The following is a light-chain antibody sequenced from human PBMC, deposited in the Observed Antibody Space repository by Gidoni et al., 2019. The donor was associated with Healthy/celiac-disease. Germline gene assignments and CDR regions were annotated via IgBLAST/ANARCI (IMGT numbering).Light chain of an antibody. CDR1: QSVSSSY. CDR3: QQYGSS. J-gene: IGKJ3*01. Sequence: EILLTQSPGTLSLSLGERATLSCRASQSVSSSYLAWYQQNPGQAPRLLIYGASSRATGIPDRFSGSGSGTDFTLTISRLEPEDFAVYYCQQYGSSFGPGTKVDIK. CDR2: GAS. V-gene: IGKV3-20*01.